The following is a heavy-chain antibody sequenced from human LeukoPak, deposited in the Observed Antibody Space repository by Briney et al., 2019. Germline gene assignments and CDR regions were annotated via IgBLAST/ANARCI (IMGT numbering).Heavy chain of an antibody. Sequence: ASETLSLTCTVSGGSISSGGYYWGWIRQHPGKGLEWIGYIYYSGSTYYNPSLKSRVTISADTSKNQFSLKLSSVTAADTAVYYCARARSAAGNFDYWGQGTLVTVSS. D-gene: IGHD6-13*01. CDR1: GGSISSGGYY. CDR2: IYYSGST. J-gene: IGHJ4*02. V-gene: IGHV4-31*03. CDR3: ARARSAAGNFDY.